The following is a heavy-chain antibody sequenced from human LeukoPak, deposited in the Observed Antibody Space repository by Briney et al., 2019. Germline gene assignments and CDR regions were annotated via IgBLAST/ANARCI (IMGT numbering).Heavy chain of an antibody. Sequence: ASVKVSCKASGYTFTSYYMHWVRQAPGQGLEWTGIINPTSGSTNYEQKFQGRVTMTRDTSTSTVYMELSSLRSEDTAVYYCARDLTGDYWGQGTLVTVSS. J-gene: IGHJ4*02. D-gene: IGHD7-27*01. V-gene: IGHV1-46*01. CDR1: GYTFTSYY. CDR2: INPTSGST. CDR3: ARDLTGDY.